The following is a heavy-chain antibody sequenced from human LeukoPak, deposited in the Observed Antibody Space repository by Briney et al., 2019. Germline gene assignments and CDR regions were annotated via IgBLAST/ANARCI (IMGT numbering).Heavy chain of an antibody. CDR1: GFTFSSYE. CDR3: ATLRPRQQLVVDH. J-gene: IGHJ4*02. V-gene: IGHV3-48*03. D-gene: IGHD6-13*01. Sequence: GGSLRLSCAASGFTFSSYEMHWVRQAPGKGLEWVSYITSSGSTMYYADSVKGRFTISRDNAKNLLYLQMSSLRAEDTAVYYCATLRPRQQLVVDHWGPGTLVTVSS. CDR2: ITSSGSTM.